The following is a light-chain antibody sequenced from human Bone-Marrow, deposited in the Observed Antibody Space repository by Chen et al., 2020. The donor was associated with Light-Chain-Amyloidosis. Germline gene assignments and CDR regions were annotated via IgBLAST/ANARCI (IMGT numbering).Light chain of an antibody. J-gene: IGLJ3*02. CDR1: DIETES. V-gene: IGLV3-21*02. Sequence: SYVVTQPPAVSVAPGQTARITRGGDDIETESVHWYQLKPGQAPVLVVEDDSDRPSGIPARFSGSNSGNTATLTISRVEAGDEADYYCQVWDRSSDRPVFGGGTKLIVL. CDR3: QVWDRSSDRPV. CDR2: DDS.